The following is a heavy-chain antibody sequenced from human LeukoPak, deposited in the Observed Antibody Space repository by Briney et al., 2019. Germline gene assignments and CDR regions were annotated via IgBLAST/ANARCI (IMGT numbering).Heavy chain of an antibody. CDR2: FDPEDGET. CDR3: ATSSIAARRPYYFDY. Sequence: ASVKVSCKVSEYTLTELSMHWVRQAPGKGLEWMGGFDPEDGETIYAQKFQGRVTMTEDTSTDTAYMELSSLRSEDTAVYYCATSSIAARRPYYFDYWGQGTLVTVSS. D-gene: IGHD6-6*01. V-gene: IGHV1-24*01. CDR1: EYTLTELS. J-gene: IGHJ4*02.